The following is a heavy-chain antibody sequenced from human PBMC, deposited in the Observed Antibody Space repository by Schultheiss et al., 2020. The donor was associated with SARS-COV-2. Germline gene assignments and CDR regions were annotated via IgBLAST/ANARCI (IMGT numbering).Heavy chain of an antibody. J-gene: IGHJ5*02. CDR3: ARVSGANYYDSSGYYLGWFDP. V-gene: IGHV1-2*02. D-gene: IGHD3-22*01. Sequence: ASVKVSCKASGYTFTGYYMHWVRQAPGQGLEWMGWINPNSGGTNYAQKFQGRVTMTRDTSISTAYMELRSLRSDDTAVYYCARVSGANYYDSSGYYLGWFDPWGQGTLVTVSS. CDR1: GYTFTGYY. CDR2: INPNSGGT.